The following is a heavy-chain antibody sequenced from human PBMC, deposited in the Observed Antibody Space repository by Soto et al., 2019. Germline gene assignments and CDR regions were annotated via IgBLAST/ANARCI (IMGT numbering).Heavy chain of an antibody. CDR2: IYYSGTT. CDR3: ARGHLWVED. Sequence: SSETLSLTCAVSGVSLSGFYWSWIRQSPGKELEYIGYIYYSGTTYYNPSLKSRVTVSLDSSKNQFSLEVTSVTAADTAVYYCARGHLWVEDWGQGTLVTVSS. D-gene: IGHD2-15*01. V-gene: IGHV4-59*01. CDR1: GVSLSGFY. J-gene: IGHJ4*02.